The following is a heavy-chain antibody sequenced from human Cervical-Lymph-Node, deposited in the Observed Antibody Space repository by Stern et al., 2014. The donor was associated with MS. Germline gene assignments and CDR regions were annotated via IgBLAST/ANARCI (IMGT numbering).Heavy chain of an antibody. D-gene: IGHD3-10*01. CDR2: INPNSGGR. J-gene: IGHJ6*02. CDR1: GYTFTDYQ. V-gene: IGHV1-2*04. Sequence: VQLVESGAEVRKPGASVKVSCKASGYTFTDYQMHWVRQAPGQGLEWMGWINPNSGGRNYAQKFQGWVTMTRDTSISTAYMELSRLRSDDTAVYYCARGEFGGMDVWGQGTTVTVSS. CDR3: ARGEFGGMDV.